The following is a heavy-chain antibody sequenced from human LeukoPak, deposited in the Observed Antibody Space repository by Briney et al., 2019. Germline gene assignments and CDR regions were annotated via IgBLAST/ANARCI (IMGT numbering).Heavy chain of an antibody. CDR3: AGIITTIMDY. V-gene: IGHV3-48*03. D-gene: IGHD5-12*01. Sequence: GGSLRLSCAASGFTFNNYEMKGVRQAPGKGLEWVSYISRSGSTIYYADSVKGRFTISRDNAKNSLYLQMNSLRADDTAVYYCAGIITTIMDYWGQGTLVTVSS. CDR2: ISRSGSTI. J-gene: IGHJ4*02. CDR1: GFTFNNYE.